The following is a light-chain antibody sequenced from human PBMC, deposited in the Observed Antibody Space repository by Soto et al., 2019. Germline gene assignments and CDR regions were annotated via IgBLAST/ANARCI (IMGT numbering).Light chain of an antibody. V-gene: IGKV1-5*01. CDR3: QHYSSNSGT. CDR2: DAS. J-gene: IGKJ1*01. Sequence: DIQMTQSPSTLSASVGDRVTITCRASQSISSWLAWYQQKTGKAPKVLIYDASSLESGVPSRFSGSGSGTEFTLTISSLQPDDFATYYCQHYSSNSGTFGPGTKV. CDR1: QSISSW.